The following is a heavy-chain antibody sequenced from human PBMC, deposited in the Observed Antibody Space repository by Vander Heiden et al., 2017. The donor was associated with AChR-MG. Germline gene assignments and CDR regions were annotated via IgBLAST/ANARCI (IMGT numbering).Heavy chain of an antibody. Sequence: EVQLLESGGGLVQPGGSLRLSCAASGFTLSSYARGWARQAPGKGLEWVSAISGSGGSTYYADSVKGRFTISRDNSKNTLYLQMNSLRAEDTAVYYCAGSSGWYGRGWGQGTLVTVSS. D-gene: IGHD6-19*01. CDR1: GFTLSSYA. CDR2: ISGSGGST. V-gene: IGHV3-23*01. CDR3: AGSSGWYGRG. J-gene: IGHJ4*02.